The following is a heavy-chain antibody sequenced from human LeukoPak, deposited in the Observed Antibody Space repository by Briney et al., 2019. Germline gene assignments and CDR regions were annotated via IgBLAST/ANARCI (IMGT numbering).Heavy chain of an antibody. Sequence: GGSLRLSCAASGFTFSSYAMHWVRQAPGKGLEWVAVISYDGSNKYYADSVKGRFTISRDDSKNTLYLQMNSLRAEDTAVYYCARDPPYYYDSSGYFGAFDIWGQGTMVTVSS. V-gene: IGHV3-30*04. D-gene: IGHD3-22*01. CDR2: ISYDGSNK. CDR1: GFTFSSYA. CDR3: ARDPPYYYDSSGYFGAFDI. J-gene: IGHJ3*02.